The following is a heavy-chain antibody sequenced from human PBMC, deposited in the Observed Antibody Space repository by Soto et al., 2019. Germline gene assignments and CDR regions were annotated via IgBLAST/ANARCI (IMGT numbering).Heavy chain of an antibody. D-gene: IGHD4-17*01. CDR1: GGSFSGYY. CDR2: INHSGST. J-gene: IGHJ5*02. Sequence: QVQLQQWGAGLLKPSETLSLTCAVYGGSFSGYYWSWIRQPPGKGLEWIGEINHSGSTNYNPSLKSRVTISVDTSKNQFSLKLSSVTAADTAVYYCASRGVTTSDLEHWFDPWGQGTLVTVSS. V-gene: IGHV4-34*01. CDR3: ASRGVTTSDLEHWFDP.